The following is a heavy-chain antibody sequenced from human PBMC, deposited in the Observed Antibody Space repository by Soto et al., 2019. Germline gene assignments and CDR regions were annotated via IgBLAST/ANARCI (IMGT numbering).Heavy chain of an antibody. Sequence: GGSLRLSCATAGVTFSRYAMSWVRQAPGKGLEWVSAISGSGGSTYYADSVKGRFTISRDNSKNTLYLQMNSLRAEDTAVYYCANRAAGPFDYWGQGTLVTVSS. V-gene: IGHV3-23*01. J-gene: IGHJ4*02. CDR1: GVTFSRYA. CDR3: ANRAAGPFDY. CDR2: ISGSGGST. D-gene: IGHD6-19*01.